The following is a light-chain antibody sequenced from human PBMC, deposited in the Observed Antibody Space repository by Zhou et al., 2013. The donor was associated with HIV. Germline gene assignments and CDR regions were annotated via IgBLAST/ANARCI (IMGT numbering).Light chain of an antibody. V-gene: IGKV1-39*01. CDR1: QNINNY. Sequence: DIQMTQSPSSLSASVGDRVTITCRASQNINNYLNWYQQKPGKAPKLLVYGASTLQSGVPSRFSGSGSGTDFTLTISSLQPEDFATYYCQQSYSTPYSFGQGTKLEIK. CDR3: QQSYSTPYS. CDR2: GAS. J-gene: IGKJ2*03.